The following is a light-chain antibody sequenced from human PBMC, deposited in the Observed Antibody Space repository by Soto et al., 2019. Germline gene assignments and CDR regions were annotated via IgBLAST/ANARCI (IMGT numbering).Light chain of an antibody. CDR1: PSVSGSN. CDR3: QQYYDWPRT. Sequence: EIVLTQSPGTLSLSPGERATLPCRASPSVSGSNLAWYQQKPGQAPRLLIYGESARATGIPARVSGSGSGTEFTLTISSLQSEDFAVYFCQQYYDWPRTFGQGTKVDIK. CDR2: GES. J-gene: IGKJ1*01. V-gene: IGKV3-15*01.